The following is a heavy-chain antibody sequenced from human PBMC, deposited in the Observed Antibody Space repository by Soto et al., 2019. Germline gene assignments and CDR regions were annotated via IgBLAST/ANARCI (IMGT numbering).Heavy chain of an antibody. CDR2: IEYDGSEK. V-gene: IGHV3-33*01. CDR3: AREVSDPVRLDY. J-gene: IGHJ4*02. CDR1: GFTFSSYG. Sequence: GGSLRLSCAASGFTFSSYGMHWVRQPPGKGLEWVAVIEYDGSEKKYVDSVEGRFFISRDNSKNTMYLQMNSPRAEDTAVYFCAREVSDPVRLDYWGQGTLVTVSS.